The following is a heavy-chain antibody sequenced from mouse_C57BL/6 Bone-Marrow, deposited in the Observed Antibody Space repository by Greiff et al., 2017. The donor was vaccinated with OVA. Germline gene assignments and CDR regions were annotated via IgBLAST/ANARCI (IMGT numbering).Heavy chain of an antibody. J-gene: IGHJ2*01. CDR1: GYAFSSSW. CDR2: IYPGSGNT. CDR3: ARSDGYDRVDY. D-gene: IGHD2-2*01. V-gene: IGHV1-84*01. Sequence: QVQLQQSGPELVKPGASVKISCKASGYAFSSSWMNWVKQRPGQGLEWIGWIYPGSGNTKYNEKFKGKATLTVDTSSSTAYMQLSSLTSEDSAVYFCARSDGYDRVDYWGQGTTLTVSS.